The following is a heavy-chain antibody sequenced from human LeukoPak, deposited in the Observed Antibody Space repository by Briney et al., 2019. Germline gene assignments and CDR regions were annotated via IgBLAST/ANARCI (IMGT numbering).Heavy chain of an antibody. V-gene: IGHV3-74*01. CDR1: GFTFSSYW. CDR2: INSDAITI. Sequence: PGGSLRLSCAASGFTFSSYWMHWVRQAPGKGLVWVSRINSDAITISYADSVKGRLTISRDNAKNTLYLQMNSLRAEDTAVYYCARERTYYYYYMDVWGKGTTVTVSS. J-gene: IGHJ6*03. CDR3: ARERTYYYYYMDV.